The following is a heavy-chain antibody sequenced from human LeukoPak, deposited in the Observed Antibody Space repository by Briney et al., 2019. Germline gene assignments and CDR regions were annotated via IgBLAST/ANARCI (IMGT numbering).Heavy chain of an antibody. J-gene: IGHJ6*02. Sequence: GGSLRLSCAASGFTFSSYAMHWVRQAPGKGLEWVAVISYDGSNKYYADSVKGRFTISRDNAKNTLYLRMNSLRAEDTAVYYCARDAVDTANAVWGQGTTVTASS. V-gene: IGHV3-30*04. CDR1: GFTFSSYA. CDR2: ISYDGSNK. CDR3: ARDAVDTANAV. D-gene: IGHD5-18*01.